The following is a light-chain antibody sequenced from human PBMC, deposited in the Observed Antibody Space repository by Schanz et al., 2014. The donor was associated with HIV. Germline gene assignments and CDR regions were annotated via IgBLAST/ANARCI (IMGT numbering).Light chain of an antibody. CDR1: QSISIS. V-gene: IGKV1-39*01. J-gene: IGKJ2*01. Sequence: DIQMTQSPSSLSASVGDTVTITCRASQSISISLNWYQQKPGKAPQLLIYATSLLHTGVPSRFSGRGSETHFTLTITSLQFEDCATYYCQQSYSATPYTFGLGTKVEI. CDR3: QQSYSATPYT. CDR2: ATS.